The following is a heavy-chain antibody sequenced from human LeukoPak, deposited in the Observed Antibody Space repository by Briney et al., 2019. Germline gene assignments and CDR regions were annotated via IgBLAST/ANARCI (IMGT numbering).Heavy chain of an antibody. CDR3: ARASITMIVGWFDP. Sequence: GESLKISCKGSGYSFTSYWFAWVRQMPGKGLEWMGIIYPGDSDTRYSPSFQGQVTISADKSISTAYLQWSSLKASDTAMYYCARASITMIVGWFDPWGQGTLVTVSS. D-gene: IGHD3-22*01. CDR2: IYPGDSDT. CDR1: GYSFTSYW. V-gene: IGHV5-51*01. J-gene: IGHJ5*02.